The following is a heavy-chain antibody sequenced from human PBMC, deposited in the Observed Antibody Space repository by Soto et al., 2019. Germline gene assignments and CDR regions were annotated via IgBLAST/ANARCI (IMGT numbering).Heavy chain of an antibody. V-gene: IGHV4-38-2*02. CDR3: ARENSNGSGTYVY. D-gene: IGHD3-10*01. CDR2: IYHSGST. Sequence: SETLSLTCAVSGYSISSGFYWGWIRQPPGKGLEWIGNIYHSGSTYYNPSLKSRVTISVDTSKNQFSLKLRSVTAADTAVYYCARENSNGSGTYVYWGQGTLVTVS. CDR1: GYSISSGFY. J-gene: IGHJ4*02.